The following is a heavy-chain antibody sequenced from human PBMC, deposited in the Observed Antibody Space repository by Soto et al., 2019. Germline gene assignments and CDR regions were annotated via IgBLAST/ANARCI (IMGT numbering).Heavy chain of an antibody. Sequence: GGSLRHSCAASGFTFSSYAMHWVRQAPGKGLEWVAVISYDGSNRYYADSVKGRFTISRDNSKNTLYLQMNSLRAEDTAVYYCARDFFLGARVTLFGPDYWGQGTLVTVSS. V-gene: IGHV3-30-3*01. D-gene: IGHD3-3*01. CDR2: ISYDGSNR. CDR1: GFTFSSYA. J-gene: IGHJ4*02. CDR3: ARDFFLGARVTLFGPDY.